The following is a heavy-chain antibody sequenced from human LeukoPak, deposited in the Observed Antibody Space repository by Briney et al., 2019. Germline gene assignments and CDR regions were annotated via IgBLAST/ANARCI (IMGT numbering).Heavy chain of an antibody. D-gene: IGHD4-17*01. J-gene: IGHJ4*02. Sequence: GRSLRLSCAASGFTFSNYAMHWVRQAPGKGLEWVAVISYDGSQKYHADSVKGRFTISRDNSKNTLFLQMNSLRAEDTAVYYCAKAQRPELDYGDYLSFDYWGQGTLVTVSS. V-gene: IGHV3-30*04. CDR1: GFTFSNYA. CDR2: ISYDGSQK. CDR3: AKAQRPELDYGDYLSFDY.